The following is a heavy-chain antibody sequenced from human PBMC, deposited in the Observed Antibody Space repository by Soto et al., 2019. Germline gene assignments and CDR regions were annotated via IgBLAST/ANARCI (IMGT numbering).Heavy chain of an antibody. Sequence: GGSLRLSCAASGFTVSSNYMSWVRQAPGKGLEWVSVIYSGGSTYYADSVKGRFTISRDNSKNTLYLQMNSLRAEDTAVYYCARDVVVVGSSGEYYYYGMDVWGQGTTVTVSS. CDR1: GFTVSSNY. CDR3: ARDVVVVGSSGEYYYYGMDV. D-gene: IGHD2-15*01. J-gene: IGHJ6*02. V-gene: IGHV3-53*01. CDR2: IYSGGST.